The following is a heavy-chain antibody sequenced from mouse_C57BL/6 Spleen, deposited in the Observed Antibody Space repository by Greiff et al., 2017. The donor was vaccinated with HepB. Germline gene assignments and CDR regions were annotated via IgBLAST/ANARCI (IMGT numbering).Heavy chain of an antibody. J-gene: IGHJ1*03. CDR2: ISNGGGST. CDR3: ARKGSKGGYFDV. Sequence: EVQLQESGGGLVQPGGSLKLSCAASGFTFSDYYMYWVRQTPEKRLEWVAYISNGGGSTYYPDTVKGRFTISRDNAKNTLYLQMSRLKSEDTAMYYCARKGSKGGYFDVWGTGTTVTVSS. D-gene: IGHD1-1*01. V-gene: IGHV5-12*01. CDR1: GFTFSDYY.